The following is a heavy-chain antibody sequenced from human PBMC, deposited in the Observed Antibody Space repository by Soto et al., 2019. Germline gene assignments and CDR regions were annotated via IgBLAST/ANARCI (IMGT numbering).Heavy chain of an antibody. CDR1: GYTFTSYY. CDR2: INPSGGST. D-gene: IGHD1-20*01. Sequence: QVQLVQPGAEVKKPGASVKVSCKASGYTFTSYYMHWVRQAPGQGLEWMGIINPSGGSTSYAQKFQGRVTMTRDTSTSTVYMELSSLRSEDTAVYYCAIGGGLTPYYYYYYMDVWGKGTTVTVSS. J-gene: IGHJ6*03. CDR3: AIGGGLTPYYYYYYMDV. V-gene: IGHV1-46*01.